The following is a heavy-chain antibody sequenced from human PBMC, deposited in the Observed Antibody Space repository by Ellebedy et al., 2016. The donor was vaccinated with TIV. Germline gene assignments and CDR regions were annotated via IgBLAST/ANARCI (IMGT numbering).Heavy chain of an antibody. CDR3: ARDSHSSGWYGDAFDI. CDR2: ISYDGSNK. V-gene: IGHV3-30*03. D-gene: IGHD6-19*01. J-gene: IGHJ3*02. CDR1: GFTFSSYG. Sequence: GESLKISXAASGFTFSSYGMHWVRQAPGKGLEWVAVISYDGSNKYYADSVKGRFTISRDNSKNTLYLQMNSLRAEDTAVYYCARDSHSSGWYGDAFDIWGQGTMVTVSS.